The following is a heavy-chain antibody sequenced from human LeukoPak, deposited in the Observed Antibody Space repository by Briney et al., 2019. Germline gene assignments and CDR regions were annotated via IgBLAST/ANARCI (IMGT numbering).Heavy chain of an antibody. CDR1: GGSISGYY. CDR3: ARLRYSSGWSYFDH. D-gene: IGHD6-19*01. Sequence: SETLSLTCTVSGGSISGYYWSWIRQPAGKGLDWIGRIYTSGSTNYNPSLKSRVTLSVDTSKNQFSLKLSSVTAADTAVYYCARLRYSSGWSYFDHWGQGTLVTVCS. J-gene: IGHJ4*02. V-gene: IGHV4-4*07. CDR2: IYTSGST.